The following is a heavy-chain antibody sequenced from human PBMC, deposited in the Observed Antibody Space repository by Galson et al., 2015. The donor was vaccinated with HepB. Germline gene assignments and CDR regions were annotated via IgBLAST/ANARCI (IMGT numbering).Heavy chain of an antibody. V-gene: IGHV3-30*09. CDR2: VASGGGEK. CDR3: AKEPHADRDEYSPTFAL. Sequence: SLRLSCAASGFSFSIYPMHWVRQAPGKGPEWLAAVASGGGEKYYADSVKGRFAVSRDNSQNTVSVELNSLTPEDTALYYCAKEPHADRDEYSPTFALRGQGTQLTVSS. CDR1: GFSFSIYP. D-gene: IGHD4-11*01. J-gene: IGHJ4*02.